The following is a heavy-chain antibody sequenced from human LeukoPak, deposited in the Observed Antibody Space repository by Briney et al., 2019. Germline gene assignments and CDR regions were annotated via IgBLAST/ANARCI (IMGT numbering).Heavy chain of an antibody. D-gene: IGHD6-13*01. CDR2: MNPNSGNT. CDR1: GYTFTSYD. CDR3: ARVDSSSYYYYGMDV. Sequence: GASVKVSCKASGYTFTSYDINWVRQATGQGLEWMGWMNPNSGNTGYAQKFQGRVTMTRNTSISTAYMELSSLRSEDTAVYCCARVDSSSYYYYGMDVWGQGTTVTVSS. J-gene: IGHJ6*02. V-gene: IGHV1-8*01.